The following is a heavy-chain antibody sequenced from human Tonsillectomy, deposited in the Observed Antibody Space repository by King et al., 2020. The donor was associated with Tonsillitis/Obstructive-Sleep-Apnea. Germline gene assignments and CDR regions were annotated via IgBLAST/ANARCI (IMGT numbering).Heavy chain of an antibody. J-gene: IGHJ4*02. CDR2: IYYSGST. CDR3: ERDGEYYGSSGYYFGY. Sequence: VQLQESGPGLVKPSETLSLTCTVSGGSISSYYWSWIRQPPGKGLEWIGYIYYSGSTNYNPSLKRRVTISVDTSKNQFSLKLNSMTAADTAMYYCERDGEYYGSSGYYFGYWGQGILVTVSS. CDR1: GGSISSYY. D-gene: IGHD3-22*01. V-gene: IGHV4-59*01.